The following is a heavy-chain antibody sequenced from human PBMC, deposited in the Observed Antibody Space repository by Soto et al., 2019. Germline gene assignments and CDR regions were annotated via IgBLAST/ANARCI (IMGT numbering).Heavy chain of an antibody. J-gene: IGHJ3*02. CDR2: ISSSGDSA. V-gene: IGHV3-23*01. CDR1: GFIFSTYA. CDR3: AHPRGYGVFDAVDI. D-gene: IGHD4-17*01. Sequence: GGSLRLSCAASGFIFSTYAMNWVRQAPGKGLEWVSAISSSGDSAYYAESVRGRFTISRDNSINTLYLQMRSLRPEDTAVYYCAHPRGYGVFDAVDIWGQGTMVTVSS.